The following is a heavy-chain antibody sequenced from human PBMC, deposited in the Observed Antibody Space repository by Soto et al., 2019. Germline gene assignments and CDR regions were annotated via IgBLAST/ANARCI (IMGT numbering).Heavy chain of an antibody. J-gene: IGHJ6*02. CDR2: ISNDGSSK. CDR1: GFTFSKYG. CDR3: ARQKSGYDIFPFTFYGMEA. Sequence: QVQLVESGGGVVQPGRSLRLSCAASGFTFSKYGIHWVRQPPGKGLEWVASISNDGSSKYYGDSVQGRFIVSRDNPKNTLALQMNILGGEHTAIYYCARQKSGYDIFPFTFYGMEAWGPGTTVTVSS. D-gene: IGHD3-9*01. V-gene: IGHV3-30*03.